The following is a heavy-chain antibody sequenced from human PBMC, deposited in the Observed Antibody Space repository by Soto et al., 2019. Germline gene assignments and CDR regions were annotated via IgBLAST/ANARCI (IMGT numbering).Heavy chain of an antibody. CDR1: GGSISSYY. J-gene: IGHJ5*02. V-gene: IGHV4-59*01. D-gene: IGHD2-2*01. CDR2: IYYSGST. CDR3: ASHSCSSTSCYLSTGWFDP. Sequence: SETLSLTCTVSGGSISSYYWSWIRQPPGKGLEWIGYIYYSGSTNYNPSLKSRVTISVDTSKNQFSLKLSSVTAADTAVYYCASHSCSSTSCYLSTGWFDPWGQGTLVTVSS.